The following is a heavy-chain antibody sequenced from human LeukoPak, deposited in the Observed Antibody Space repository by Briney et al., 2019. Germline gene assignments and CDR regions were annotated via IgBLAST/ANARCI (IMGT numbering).Heavy chain of an antibody. CDR1: GFTVSSNY. Sequence: GGSLRLSCAASGFTVSSNYMSWVRQAPGKGLEWVSLIYSGGSTYYADSVKGRFTISRHNSRNTLYLQMNSLRAEETAVYYCAGGYYSAPNYWGPGTLVTVSS. J-gene: IGHJ4*02. D-gene: IGHD2/OR15-2a*01. V-gene: IGHV3-66*01. CDR3: AGGYYSAPNY. CDR2: IYSGGST.